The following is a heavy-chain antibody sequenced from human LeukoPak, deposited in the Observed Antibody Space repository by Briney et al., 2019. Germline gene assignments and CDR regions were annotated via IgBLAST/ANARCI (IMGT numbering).Heavy chain of an antibody. J-gene: IGHJ3*01. V-gene: IGHV4-59*01. CDR3: ARLWYSGADAQLLPHTAIVGRYAFDV. CDR1: GGSLTSDY. CDR2: ISDSGSP. Sequence: PSETLSLTCTVSGGSLTSDYWSWIRQPPGKGLEYVSSISDSGSPNYNPSLRSRVTTSLDTSKKEVSLKMTALSAADTAVYYCARLWYSGADAQLLPHTAIVGRYAFDVWGQGTMVTVSS. D-gene: IGHD5-18*01.